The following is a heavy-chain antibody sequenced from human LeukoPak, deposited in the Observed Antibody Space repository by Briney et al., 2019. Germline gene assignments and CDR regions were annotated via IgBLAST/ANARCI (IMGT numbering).Heavy chain of an antibody. CDR3: ARDEFGDFQGFDY. D-gene: IGHD4-17*01. J-gene: IGHJ4*02. CDR1: GFIVSNSY. Sequence: GGSLRLSCAASGFIVSNSYVSWVRQAPGKGLEWVSGIYSGGTTYYRDSVKGRFTISRDNSKNTLYLQMNSLRAEDTAVYYCARDEFGDFQGFDYWGQGTRVTVSS. V-gene: IGHV3-53*01. CDR2: IYSGGTT.